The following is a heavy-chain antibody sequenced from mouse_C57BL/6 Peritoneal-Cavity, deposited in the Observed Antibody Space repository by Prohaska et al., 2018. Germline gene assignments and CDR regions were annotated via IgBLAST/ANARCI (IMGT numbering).Heavy chain of an antibody. Sequence: IEWVKQRPGHGRERIGEILRGSGSTNYNEKLKGKATFTADTSSNTAYMQLSSLTTEDSAINYCARYYGSSYFDYLGQGTSLTVSS. CDR3: ARYYGSSYFDY. J-gene: IGHJ2*02. V-gene: IGHV1-9*01. D-gene: IGHD1-1*01. CDR2: ILRGSGST.